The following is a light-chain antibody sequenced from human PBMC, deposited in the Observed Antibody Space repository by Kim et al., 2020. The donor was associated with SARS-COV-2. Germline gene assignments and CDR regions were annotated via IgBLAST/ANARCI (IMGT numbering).Light chain of an antibody. CDR1: TSDVGGYDY. CDR3: SSYTSSNTYV. Sequence: QSITISCTGTTSDVGGYDYVSWYQQHPDKAPKLMIYDVSKRPSGVSNRLSGSKSGNTASLTISGLQPEDEADYYCSSYTSSNTYVFGTGTKVTVL. J-gene: IGLJ1*01. CDR2: DVS. V-gene: IGLV2-14*03.